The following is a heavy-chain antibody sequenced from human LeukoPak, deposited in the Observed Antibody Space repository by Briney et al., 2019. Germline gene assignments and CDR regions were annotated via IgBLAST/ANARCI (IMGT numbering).Heavy chain of an antibody. V-gene: IGHV4-34*01. J-gene: IGHJ4*02. D-gene: IGHD3-9*01. Sequence: SETLSLTCAVYGGSFSGYYWSWIRQPPGKGLEWIGEINHSGSTNYNPSLKSRVTISVDTSKNQFSLKLSSVTAADTAVYYCARDVGHYDILTGYYDRSFDYWGQGTLVTVSS. CDR2: INHSGST. CDR1: GGSFSGYY. CDR3: ARDVGHYDILTGYYDRSFDY.